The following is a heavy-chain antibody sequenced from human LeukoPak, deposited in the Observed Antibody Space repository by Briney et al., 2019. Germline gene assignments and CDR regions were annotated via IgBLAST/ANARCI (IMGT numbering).Heavy chain of an antibody. Sequence: PGGSLRLSCAASGFIFSNYGMHWVRQAPGKGLEWVAVISYDGSNTYYGDSVKGRFTISRDNSKNTLYLQMNSLRAEDTALYYCAGNIAAAGPSYWGQGTLVTVSS. V-gene: IGHV3-30*03. CDR3: AGNIAAAGPSY. CDR1: GFIFSNYG. D-gene: IGHD6-13*01. J-gene: IGHJ4*02. CDR2: ISYDGSNT.